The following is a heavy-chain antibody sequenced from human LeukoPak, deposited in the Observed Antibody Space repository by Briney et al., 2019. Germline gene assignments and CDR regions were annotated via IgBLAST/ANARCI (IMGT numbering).Heavy chain of an antibody. D-gene: IGHD2-2*01. CDR3: AKDISRNFGVVPAADY. CDR2: ISGDGGST. V-gene: IGHV3-43*02. J-gene: IGHJ4*02. Sequence: GGSLRLSCAASGFTFDDYAMHWVRQSPGQSLEWVSLISGDGGSTYSADSVKGRFTVSRDNSKNSLYLQMNSLRTEDTALYYCAKDISRNFGVVPAADYWGQGALVTVSS. CDR1: GFTFDDYA.